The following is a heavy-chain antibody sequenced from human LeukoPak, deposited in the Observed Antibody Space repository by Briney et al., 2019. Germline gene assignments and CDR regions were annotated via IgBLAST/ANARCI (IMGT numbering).Heavy chain of an antibody. CDR3: AKDLSRAVAADWFDP. V-gene: IGHV3-23*01. J-gene: IGHJ5*02. CDR1: GFTFSNYD. CDR2: ISDSGGST. Sequence: PGGSLRLSCAASGFTFSNYDMSWVRQAPGKGLEWVSSISDSGGSTYYADSVKGRFTISRDNSKNTLYLQMTNLRAADTAVYYCAKDLSRAVAADWFDPWDRGSLVTVSS. D-gene: IGHD6-19*01.